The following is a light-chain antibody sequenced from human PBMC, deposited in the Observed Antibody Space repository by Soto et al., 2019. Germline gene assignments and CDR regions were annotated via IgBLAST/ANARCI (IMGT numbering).Light chain of an antibody. CDR3: SSYAGSNNNVV. CDR2: EVS. Sequence: QSVLTQPPSASGSPGQSVTISCTGTSSDVGGYNYVSWYQQHPGKAPKLVIYEVSKRPSGVPDRFSGSKSGNTASLTVSGLQAEDEADYYCSSYAGSNNNVVFGGGTKVTVL. CDR1: SSDVGGYNY. V-gene: IGLV2-8*01. J-gene: IGLJ2*01.